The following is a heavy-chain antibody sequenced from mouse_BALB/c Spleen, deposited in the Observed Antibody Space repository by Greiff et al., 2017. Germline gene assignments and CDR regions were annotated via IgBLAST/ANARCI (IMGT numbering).Heavy chain of an antibody. CDR1: GFSLTSYG. Sequence: VQVVESGPGLVAPSQSLSITCTVSGFSLTSYGVHWVRQPPGKGLEWLGVIWAGGSTNYNSALMSRLSISKDNSKSQVFLKMNSLQTDDTAMYYCARDSYGNPFAYWGQGTLVTVSA. CDR3: ARDSYGNPFAY. J-gene: IGHJ3*01. D-gene: IGHD2-1*01. V-gene: IGHV2-9*02. CDR2: IWAGGST.